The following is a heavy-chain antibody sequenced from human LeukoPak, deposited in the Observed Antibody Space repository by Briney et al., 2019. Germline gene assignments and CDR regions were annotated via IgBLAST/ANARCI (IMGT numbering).Heavy chain of an antibody. CDR3: AYATGVGFLDNDY. Sequence: PSETLSLTCAVYGGSFSGYYWSWIRQPPGKGLEWIGEIKHSGSTNYNPSLKSRVTISVDTSKNQFSLKLSSVTAADTAVYYCAYATGVGFLDNDYWGQGTLVTVSS. J-gene: IGHJ4*02. CDR2: IKHSGST. D-gene: IGHD3/OR15-3a*01. CDR1: GGSFSGYY. V-gene: IGHV4-34*01.